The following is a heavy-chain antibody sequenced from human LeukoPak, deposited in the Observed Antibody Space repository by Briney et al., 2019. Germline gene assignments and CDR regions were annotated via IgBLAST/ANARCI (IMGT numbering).Heavy chain of an antibody. CDR3: AREDAPPATFDY. CDR2: ISGSGVTT. D-gene: IGHD2-2*01. J-gene: IGHJ4*02. CDR1: GFALSNFA. V-gene: IGHV3-23*01. Sequence: GGSLRLSCAASGFALSNFAMSWVRQAPGKGLEWVSGISGSGVTTYYADSVKGRFTISRDNSKNTLYLQMNSLRAEDTAVYYCAREDAPPATFDYWGQGTLVTVSS.